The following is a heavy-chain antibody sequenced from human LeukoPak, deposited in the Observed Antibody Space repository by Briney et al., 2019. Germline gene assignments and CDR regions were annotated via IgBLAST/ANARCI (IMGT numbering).Heavy chain of an antibody. CDR1: GGSISSYY. J-gene: IGHJ4*02. CDR2: IYYSGST. V-gene: IGHV4-30-4*08. CDR3: ARRRFLEWFTDY. D-gene: IGHD3-3*01. Sequence: SETLSLTCTVSGGSISSYYWSWIRQSPGKGLEWIGYIYYSGSTYYNPSLKSRFTISVGTSKNQFSLKLNSVTAADTAVYYCARRRFLEWFTDYWGQGTLVTVSS.